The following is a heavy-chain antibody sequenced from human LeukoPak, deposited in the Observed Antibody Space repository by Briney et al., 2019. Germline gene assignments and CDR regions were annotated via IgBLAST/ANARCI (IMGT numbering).Heavy chain of an antibody. J-gene: IGHJ3*02. CDR2: ISSSGSTI. Sequence: GGSLRLSCAASGFTFSSYEMNWVRQAPGKGLEWVSYISSSGSTIYYADSVKGRFTISRDNAKNSLYLQMNSLRAEDTAVYYCARGSRITMIVVSNAFDIWGQGTMVTVSS. V-gene: IGHV3-48*03. CDR1: GFTFSSYE. CDR3: ARGSRITMIVVSNAFDI. D-gene: IGHD3-22*01.